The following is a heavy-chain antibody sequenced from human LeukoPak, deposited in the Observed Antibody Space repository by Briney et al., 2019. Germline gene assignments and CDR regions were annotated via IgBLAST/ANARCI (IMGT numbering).Heavy chain of an antibody. D-gene: IGHD3-10*01. CDR2: IYYSGST. J-gene: IGHJ6*02. CDR3: ARDRISGWFGESYYGMDV. V-gene: IGHV4-30-4*01. Sequence: SEALSLTCTVSGGSISSGDYYWSWIRQPPGKGLEWIGYIYYSGSTYYNPSLKSRVTISVDTSKNQFSLKLSSVTAADTAVYYCARDRISGWFGESYYGMDVWGQGTTVTVSS. CDR1: GGSISSGDYY.